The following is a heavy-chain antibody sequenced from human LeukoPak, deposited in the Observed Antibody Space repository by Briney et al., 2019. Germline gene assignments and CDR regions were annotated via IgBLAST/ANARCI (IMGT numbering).Heavy chain of an antibody. V-gene: IGHV4-4*07. D-gene: IGHD3-16*02. CDR3: ARGRNDDVWGSYPTCFDF. CDR2: IYNSGST. Sequence: SETLSLTCTVSGGSISSYYWSWIRQPAGKGLEWIGRIYNSGSTSYNPSLKSRVTISMDTSKNQFSLKLNSVTAADTAVYYCARGRNDDVWGSYPTCFDFWGQGTLVTVSS. J-gene: IGHJ4*02. CDR1: GGSISSYY.